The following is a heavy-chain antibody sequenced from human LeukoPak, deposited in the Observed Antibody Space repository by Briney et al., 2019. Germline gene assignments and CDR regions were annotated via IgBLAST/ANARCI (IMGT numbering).Heavy chain of an antibody. CDR3: ARDRGIAVAGTLGWFDP. V-gene: IGHV3-74*01. J-gene: IGHJ5*02. CDR1: GFTFSSYW. Sequence: GGSLRLSCAASGFTFSSYWIHWVRQAPGKGLVWVSRINSDGSSTSYADSVKGRFTISRDNAKNTLYLQMNSLRAEDTAVYYCARDRGIAVAGTLGWFDPWGQGTLVTVSS. CDR2: INSDGSST. D-gene: IGHD6-19*01.